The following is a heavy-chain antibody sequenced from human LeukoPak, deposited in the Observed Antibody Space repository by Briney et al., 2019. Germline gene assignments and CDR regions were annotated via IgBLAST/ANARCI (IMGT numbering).Heavy chain of an antibody. CDR3: ARDRGHYDSSGYLFDY. CDR2: LYTSGST. CDR1: GGSISSYY. V-gene: IGHV4-4*07. D-gene: IGHD3-22*01. J-gene: IGHJ4*02. Sequence: SSETLSLTCTVSGGSISSYYWSWIRQPAGKGLEWIGRLYTSGSTNYNPSLKSRVTTSIDTSKNQFSLKLSSVTAADTAVYYCARDRGHYDSSGYLFDYWGQGTLVTVSS.